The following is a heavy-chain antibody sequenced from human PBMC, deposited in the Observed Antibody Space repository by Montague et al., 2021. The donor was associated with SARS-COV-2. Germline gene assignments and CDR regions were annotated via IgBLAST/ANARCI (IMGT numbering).Heavy chain of an antibody. J-gene: IGHJ5*02. V-gene: IGHV4-59*01. D-gene: IGHD3-16*01. CDR3: ARVTLGGRDGRTRQYDGLDP. Sequence: SETLSLTCTVSGGSISSYFWNWIRQTPGKGLEWMGYVHDIESSIYNPSLQSRITILLDTPKNQFSLRLNAVTAADTAVYYCARVTLGGRDGRTRQYDGLDPGGQGILVTVSS. CDR1: GGSISSYF. CDR2: VHDIESS.